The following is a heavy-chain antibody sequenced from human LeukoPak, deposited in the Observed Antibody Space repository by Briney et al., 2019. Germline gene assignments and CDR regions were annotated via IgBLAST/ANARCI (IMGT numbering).Heavy chain of an antibody. CDR3: ARGGEAFDY. J-gene: IGHJ4*02. CDR1: GGSISSHY. D-gene: IGHD3-16*01. CDR2: IYYSGST. Sequence: PSETLSLTCTVSGGSISSHYWSWIRQPPGKGLEWIGYIYYSGSTNYNPSLKSRVTISVDTSKNQFSLKLSSVTAADAPVYYCARGGEAFDYWGQGTLVTVSS. V-gene: IGHV4-59*11.